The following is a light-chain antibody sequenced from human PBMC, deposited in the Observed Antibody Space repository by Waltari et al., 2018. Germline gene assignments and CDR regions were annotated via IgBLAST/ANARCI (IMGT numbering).Light chain of an antibody. Sequence: QSVLTQPPSVSGAPGQRVTISCTGSSSNIGAGYDVHWYQQLPGIAPKLLIYGNTNRPQGVPARCSCSKSGTSASLAITGLQAEDEADYYCQSYDNSPYVIFGGGTKLTVL. V-gene: IGLV1-40*01. CDR3: QSYDNSPYVI. CDR2: GNT. CDR1: SSNIGAGYD. J-gene: IGLJ2*01.